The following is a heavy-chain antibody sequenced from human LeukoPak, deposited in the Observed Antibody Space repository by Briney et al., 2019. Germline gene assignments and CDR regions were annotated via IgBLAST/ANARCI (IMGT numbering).Heavy chain of an antibody. CDR1: GFTLATFY. CDR2: IKPDGSEK. V-gene: IGHV3-7*01. D-gene: IGHD3-10*01. J-gene: IGHJ4*02. Sequence: PGGSLRLSCAASGFTLATFYMTWVRQTPGKGLEWVANIKPDGSEKNYVDSVKGRFTISRDNAKNSLYLQMSGLRFEDTAVYYCARDHYGYLDYWGQGTLVTVSS. CDR3: ARDHYGYLDY.